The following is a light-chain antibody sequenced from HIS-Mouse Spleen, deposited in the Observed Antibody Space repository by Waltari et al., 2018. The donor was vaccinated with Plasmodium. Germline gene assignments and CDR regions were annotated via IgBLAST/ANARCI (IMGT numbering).Light chain of an antibody. CDR1: ALPKKY. Sequence: SYELTQPPSVSVSPGQTARITCSGDALPKKYAYWYQEKSGQAHVLVIYEDSKRPSGSTERFSGASAGTMATVNISGAQVEDEAYYYCYSTDSSGNHRVFGGGTKLTVL. J-gene: IGLJ3*02. V-gene: IGLV3-10*01. CDR3: YSTDSSGNHRV. CDR2: EDS.